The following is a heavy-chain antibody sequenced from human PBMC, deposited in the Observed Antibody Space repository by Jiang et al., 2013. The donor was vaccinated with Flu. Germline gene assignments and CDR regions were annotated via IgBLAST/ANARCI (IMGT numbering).Heavy chain of an antibody. CDR3: ARGAPSAYCGDDCYFSGGS. D-gene: IGHD2-21*02. J-gene: IGHJ5*02. CDR1: GYTFTGYA. V-gene: IGHV1-3*01. Sequence: GAEVKKPGASVKVSCKASGYTFTGYAMHWVRQAPGQRLEWMGWINAGNGNTKYSQKFQGRVTITRDTSASTAYMELSSLRSEDTAVYYCARGAPSAYCGDDCYFSGGSWGQGTLVTVSS. CDR2: INAGNGNT.